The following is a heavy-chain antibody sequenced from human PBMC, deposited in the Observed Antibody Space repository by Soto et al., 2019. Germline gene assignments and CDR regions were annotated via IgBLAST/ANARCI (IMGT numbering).Heavy chain of an antibody. CDR1: GFTFSSYS. V-gene: IGHV3-48*02. CDR2: ITSSSDTI. D-gene: IGHD4-17*01. Sequence: EVQLVESGGGLVQPGGSLRLSCAASGFTFSSYSMNWVRQAPGKGLEWVAYITSSSDTIYYADSVKGRFTISRDNAKNSLYLPMNSLGDEDTAVYYCARLPKGTTVTAWGQGTRVTVSS. CDR3: ARLPKGTTVTA. J-gene: IGHJ4*02.